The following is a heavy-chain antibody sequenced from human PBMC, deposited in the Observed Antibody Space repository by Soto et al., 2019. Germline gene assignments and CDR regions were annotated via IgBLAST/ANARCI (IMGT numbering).Heavy chain of an antibody. J-gene: IGHJ6*03. CDR1: GFTFRTWA. CDR3: ARDGYYDFWRGYSPSTYYSYYTDV. CDR2: IWYDGSNK. D-gene: IGHD3-3*01. V-gene: IGHV3-33*01. Sequence: SLRLSCLPSGFTFRTWAMHWLRQAPGKGLEWVAVIWYDGSNKYYADSVKGRFTISRDNSKNTLYLQMNSLRAEDTAVYYCARDGYYDFWRGYSPSTYYSYYTDVWGKGT.